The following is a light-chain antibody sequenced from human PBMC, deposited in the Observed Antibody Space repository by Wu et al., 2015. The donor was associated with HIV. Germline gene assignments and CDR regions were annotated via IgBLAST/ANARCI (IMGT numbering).Light chain of an antibody. CDR1: QSIRSH. J-gene: IGKJ1*01. Sequence: DIQMTQSPSSLSASVGDRVTITCRASQSIRSHLNWYQQKPGKAPKLLISGASSLQGGVPSRFSGSGSGTDFTLTITSLQPEDSATYYCQQSYSTSRTFGQGTKVGNQT. V-gene: IGKV1-39*01. CDR2: GAS. CDR3: QQSYSTSRT.